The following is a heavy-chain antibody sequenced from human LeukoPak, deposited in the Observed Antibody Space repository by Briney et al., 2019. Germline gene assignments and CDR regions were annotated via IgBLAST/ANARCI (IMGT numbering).Heavy chain of an antibody. CDR2: ISYDGSNK. CDR1: GFTFSSYG. CDR3: AKEGCSTTSCYFDH. J-gene: IGHJ4*02. Sequence: GGSLRLSCAASGFTFSSYGMHWVRQAPGKGLEWVAVISYDGSNKYYADSVKGRFTISRDNSKNTLYLQMNSLRAEDTAVYYCAKEGCSTTSCYFDHWGQGALVTVSS. D-gene: IGHD2-2*01. V-gene: IGHV3-30*18.